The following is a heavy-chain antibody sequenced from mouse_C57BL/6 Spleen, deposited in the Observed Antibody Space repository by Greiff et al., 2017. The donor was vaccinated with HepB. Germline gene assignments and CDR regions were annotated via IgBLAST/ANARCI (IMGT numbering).Heavy chain of an antibody. J-gene: IGHJ1*03. V-gene: IGHV1-52*01. Sequence: VQLQQPGAELVRPGSSVKLSCKASGYTFTSYWMHWVKQRPIQGLEWIGNIDPSDSETHYNQKFKDKATLTVDKSSSTAYMQLSSLTSEDSAVYYCASFYYGSSPSYFDVWGTGTTVTVSS. CDR1: GYTFTSYW. D-gene: IGHD1-1*01. CDR3: ASFYYGSSPSYFDV. CDR2: IDPSDSET.